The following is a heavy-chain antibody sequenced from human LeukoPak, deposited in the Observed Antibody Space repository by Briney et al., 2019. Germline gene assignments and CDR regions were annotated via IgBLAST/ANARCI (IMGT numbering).Heavy chain of an antibody. D-gene: IGHD1-26*01. CDR3: ARVLFVGTYAFDI. CDR2: IYYSGST. V-gene: IGHV4-59*01. Sequence: PSETLSLTCTVSGGSISSYYWSWIRQPPGKGLEWIGYIYYSGSTNCNPSLKSRVTISVDTSKNQFSLKLSSVTAADTAVYYCARVLFVGTYAFDIWGQGTMVTVSS. J-gene: IGHJ3*02. CDR1: GGSISSYY.